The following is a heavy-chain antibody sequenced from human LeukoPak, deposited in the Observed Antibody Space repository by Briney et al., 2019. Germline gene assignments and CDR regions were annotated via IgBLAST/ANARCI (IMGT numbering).Heavy chain of an antibody. CDR3: ARTSTNLFDY. Sequence: GGSLRLSCAASGFTFTNYEMIWVRQAPGKGLEWLSYISSTGATTHYADSVKGRFSISRDNARYSLFLQINSLRAEDTAIYYCARTSTNLFDYWGQGALVTVSS. V-gene: IGHV3-48*03. D-gene: IGHD4/OR15-4a*01. CDR1: GFTFTNYE. CDR2: ISSTGATT. J-gene: IGHJ4*02.